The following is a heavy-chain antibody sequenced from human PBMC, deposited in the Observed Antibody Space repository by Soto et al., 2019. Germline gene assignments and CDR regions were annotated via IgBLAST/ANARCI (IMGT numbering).Heavy chain of an antibody. J-gene: IGHJ5*02. CDR1: GFTFSSYS. V-gene: IGHV3-21*01. D-gene: IGHD3-16*01. CDR2: ISSSSSYI. CDR3: ARDFNKAGVLNWFDP. Sequence: EVQLVESGGGLVKPGGSLRLSCAASGFTFSSYSMNWVRQAPGKGLEWVSSISSSSSYIYYADSVKGRFTISRDNAKNSLYLQTNSLRAEDTAVYYCARDFNKAGVLNWFDPWGQGTLVTVSS.